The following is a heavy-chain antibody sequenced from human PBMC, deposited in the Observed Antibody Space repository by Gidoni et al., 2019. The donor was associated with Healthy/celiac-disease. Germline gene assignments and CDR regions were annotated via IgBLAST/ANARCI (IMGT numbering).Heavy chain of an antibody. J-gene: IGHJ6*02. V-gene: IGHV3-23*01. CDR2: ISGSGGST. CDR3: RAYSSGWYDPGYYYYGMDV. CDR1: GFPFSSYA. Sequence: EVQLLESGGGLVQPGGSLNLSCAASGFPFSSYAMSWVRQAPGKGLGWVSAISGSGGSTYYADSVKGRFTISRDNSKNTLYLQMNSLRAEDTAVYYCRAYSSGWYDPGYYYYGMDVWGQGTTVTVSS. D-gene: IGHD6-19*01.